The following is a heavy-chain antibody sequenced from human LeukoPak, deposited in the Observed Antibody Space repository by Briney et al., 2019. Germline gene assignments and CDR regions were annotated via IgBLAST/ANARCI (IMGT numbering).Heavy chain of an antibody. CDR2: ISAYNGNT. D-gene: IGHD3-22*01. J-gene: IGHJ4*02. V-gene: IGHV1-18*01. CDR1: GYTFTSYG. CDR3: ARTNVYYYASSDYYPYFDY. Sequence: ASVKVSCEASGYTFTSYGISWVRQAPGHGLEWMGWISAYNGNTNYAQKLQDRVTMTTETSTSTAYMELRSLRSDDTAVYYCARTNVYYYASSDYYPYFDYWAQGTLVTVSS.